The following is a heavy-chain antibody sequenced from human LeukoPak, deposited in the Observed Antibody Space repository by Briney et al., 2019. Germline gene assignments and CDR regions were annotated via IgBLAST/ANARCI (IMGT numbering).Heavy chain of an antibody. D-gene: IGHD3-10*01. CDR2: VSWNSGSI. J-gene: IGHJ4*02. V-gene: IGHV3-9*01. Sequence: GESLRLSCAASGFTFDDYAMHWGRQAQGTGLGWVSGVSWNSGSIGYADSVKGRFTISRDNAKNSLYLQMNSLRAEDTALYYCAKDPGSGSYYNGDYYFDYWGQGTLVTVSS. CDR3: AKDPGSGSYYNGDYYFDY. CDR1: GFTFDDYA.